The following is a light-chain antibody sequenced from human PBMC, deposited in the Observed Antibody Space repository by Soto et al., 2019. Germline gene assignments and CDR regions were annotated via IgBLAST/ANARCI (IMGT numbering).Light chain of an antibody. CDR2: EVS. V-gene: IGLV2-23*02. CDR3: CSYAGSSSYV. J-gene: IGLJ1*01. CDR1: SSDVGSYNL. Sequence: QSVLTQPAAVSGSPGQSMTISCTGTSSDVGSYNLVSWYQQHPGKAPKLMIYEVSKRPSAVSNRFSGSKSGNTASLTISGLQAEDEADYYCCSYAGSSSYVFGTGTKVTV.